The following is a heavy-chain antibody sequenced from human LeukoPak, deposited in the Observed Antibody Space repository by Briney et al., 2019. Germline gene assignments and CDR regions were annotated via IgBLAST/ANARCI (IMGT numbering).Heavy chain of an antibody. V-gene: IGHV3-48*01. CDR3: ARDYKYAFDN. CDR2: IGIDSGNT. D-gene: IGHD5-24*01. CDR1: GCAVRDYS. J-gene: IGHJ4*02. Sequence: GSLKLSWAASGCAVRDYSMHWVRQAPRRGLEWISYIGIDSGNTNYADSVKGRFTISGDKAKNSLYLQMNSLRVEDTAVYYCARDYKYAFDNWGQGTLVTVSS.